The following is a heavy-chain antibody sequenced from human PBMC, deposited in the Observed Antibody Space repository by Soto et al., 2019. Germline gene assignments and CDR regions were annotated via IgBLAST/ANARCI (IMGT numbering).Heavy chain of an antibody. V-gene: IGHV3-11*04. J-gene: IGHJ4*02. D-gene: IGHD3-3*01. CDR1: GSTFSAYY. CDR3: AHVPIWCGTDRCYTAGFDY. CDR2: ISSSGSTI. Sequence: RGSLILSCAASGSTFSAYYMRSICQAPGQRQEWVSYISSSGSTIYYADSVKGRFTISRDNAKNSLYLQMNSLRAEDTAVYFRAHVPIWCGTDRCYTAGFDYWGPGILVTVSS.